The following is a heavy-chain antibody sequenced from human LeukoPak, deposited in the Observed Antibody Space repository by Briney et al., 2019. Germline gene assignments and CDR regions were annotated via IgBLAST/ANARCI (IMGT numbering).Heavy chain of an antibody. CDR2: ISGSGGST. D-gene: IGHD3-22*01. CDR1: GFTFSSYA. V-gene: IGHV3-23*01. CDR3: AKEYYDSSGLRGVFDY. Sequence: PGGSLRLSCAASGFTFSSYAMSWVRQAPGKGLEWVSAISGSGGSTYYADSVKGRFTISRDNSKNTLYLQMNSLRAEDTAVYYCAKEYYDSSGLRGVFDYWGQGTLVTVSS. J-gene: IGHJ4*02.